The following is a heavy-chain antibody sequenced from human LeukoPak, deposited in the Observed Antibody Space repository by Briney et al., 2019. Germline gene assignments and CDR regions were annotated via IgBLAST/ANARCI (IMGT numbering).Heavy chain of an antibody. CDR1: GGIFSSYA. CDR2: IIPIFGTA. V-gene: IGHV1-69*05. J-gene: IGHJ4*02. CDR3: AATPDYDFWSGYFSA. Sequence: SVKVSCKASGGIFSSYAISWVRQAPGQGLEWMGRIIPIFGTADYAQKFQGRVTITTDESTSTAYMELSSLRSEDTAVYYCAATPDYDFWSGYFSAWGQGTLVTVSS. D-gene: IGHD3-3*01.